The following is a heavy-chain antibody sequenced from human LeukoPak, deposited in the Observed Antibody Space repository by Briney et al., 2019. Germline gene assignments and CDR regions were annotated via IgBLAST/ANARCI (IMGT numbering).Heavy chain of an antibody. V-gene: IGHV3-7*01. D-gene: IGHD1-26*01. CDR1: GFTFSRYW. CDR3: ARDREGSRDAFDI. J-gene: IGHJ3*02. Sequence: GGSLRLSCAASGFTFSRYWMSWVRQAPGKGLELVANIKQGGSARFYGDSVKGRFTVSRDNAKNSLYIQMNSLRAEDTAVYYCARDREGSRDAFDIWGQGTMVTVSS. CDR2: IKQGGSAR.